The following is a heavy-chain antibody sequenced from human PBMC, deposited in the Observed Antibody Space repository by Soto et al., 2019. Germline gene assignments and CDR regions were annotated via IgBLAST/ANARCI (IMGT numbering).Heavy chain of an antibody. V-gene: IGHV4-61*01. CDR1: GGSVSSGSYF. CDR2: IYYSGNA. D-gene: IGHD3-22*01. J-gene: IGHJ4*02. Sequence: QLRVQELGPGLVKPSETVSLTCTVSGGSVSSGSYFWNWIRQPPGKGLEWIGYIYYSGNAKYNASLKSRVTISLDTSKNHVSLTLSSVTAADTAIYYCARDGYSDSGGRPYFDFWGQGTLVTVSS. CDR3: ARDGYSDSGGRPYFDF.